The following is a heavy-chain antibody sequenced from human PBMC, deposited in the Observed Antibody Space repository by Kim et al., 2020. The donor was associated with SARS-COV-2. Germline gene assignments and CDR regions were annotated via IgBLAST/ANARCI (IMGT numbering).Heavy chain of an antibody. CDR3: TTALRYFEASDAFDI. J-gene: IGHJ3*02. V-gene: IGHV3-15*01. Sequence: APVKGRFTISRDDSNNTLYLQMNSLKTEDTAVYYCTTALRYFEASDAFDIWGQGTMVTVSS. D-gene: IGHD3-9*01.